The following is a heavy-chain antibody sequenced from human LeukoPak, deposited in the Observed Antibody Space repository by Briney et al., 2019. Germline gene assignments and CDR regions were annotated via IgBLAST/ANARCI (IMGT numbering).Heavy chain of an antibody. CDR2: VSGSGGST. Sequence: EPGGSLRLSCAASGFTFSSYAMSWVSQAPGNGLECVSTVSGSGGSTYYADSVKGRFTISRDKSKNTMNLQMNSLRAEDTAVYYCAKSRVAVTMTAWGDAFDIWGQGTMVTVSS. D-gene: IGHD2-21*02. CDR3: AKSRVAVTMTAWGDAFDI. CDR1: GFTFSSYA. V-gene: IGHV3-23*01. J-gene: IGHJ3*02.